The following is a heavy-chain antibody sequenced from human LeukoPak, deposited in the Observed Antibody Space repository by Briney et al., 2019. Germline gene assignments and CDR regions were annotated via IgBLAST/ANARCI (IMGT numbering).Heavy chain of an antibody. CDR1: GFTFSTYA. D-gene: IGHD2-15*01. CDR2: ISGSGATT. Sequence: GGSLRLSCAASGFTFSTYAMTWVRQAPGKGLEWVSAISGSGATTYYADSVKSRFTISRDNSKNTLFLQMNSLSAEDTAIYYCARYCTGGSCFFQYGMDVWGKGTTVTVSS. J-gene: IGHJ6*04. V-gene: IGHV3-23*01. CDR3: ARYCTGGSCFFQYGMDV.